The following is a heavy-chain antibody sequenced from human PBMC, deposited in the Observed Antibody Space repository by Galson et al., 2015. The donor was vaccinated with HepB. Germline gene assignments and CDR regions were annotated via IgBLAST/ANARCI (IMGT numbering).Heavy chain of an antibody. Sequence: ETLSLTCTVSSGSITSYYWNWIRQPPGKGLEWLGYIYYSGRTVYNPSLKSRVTISVDTSKKQFSLKLSSVTAADTAVYYCARGGVAAAGGFDYWGQGILVTVSS. J-gene: IGHJ4*02. CDR1: SGSITSYY. CDR2: IYYSGRT. D-gene: IGHD6-13*01. CDR3: ARGGVAAAGGFDY. V-gene: IGHV4-59*01.